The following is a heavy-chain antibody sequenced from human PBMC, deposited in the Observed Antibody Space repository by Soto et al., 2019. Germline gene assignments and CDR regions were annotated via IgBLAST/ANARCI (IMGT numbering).Heavy chain of an antibody. CDR1: GGSISSGGYY. V-gene: IGHV4-31*03. D-gene: IGHD3-22*01. CDR3: ARVDSRGYYVGEGG. Sequence: PSETLSLTCTVSGGSISSGGYYWSWIRQHPGKGLEWIGYIYYSGSTYYNPSLKSRVTISVDTSKNQFSLKLSSVTAADTAVYYCARVDSRGYYVGEGGWGQGTLVTVSS. J-gene: IGHJ4*02. CDR2: IYYSGST.